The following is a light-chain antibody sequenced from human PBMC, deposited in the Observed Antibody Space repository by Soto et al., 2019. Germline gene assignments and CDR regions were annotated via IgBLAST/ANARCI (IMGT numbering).Light chain of an antibody. V-gene: IGLV1-47*01. CDR1: SSSIGSNY. CDR3: ATWDDSVKGWV. Sequence: QSVLTQPPSASGTPGQRVTISCSESSSSIGSNYIYWYQQLPGTAPKLLIYRDSQRPSGVPDRFSGSKSGTSASLAISGLQSEDEADYYCATWDDSVKGWVFGGGTKVTVL. CDR2: RDS. J-gene: IGLJ3*02.